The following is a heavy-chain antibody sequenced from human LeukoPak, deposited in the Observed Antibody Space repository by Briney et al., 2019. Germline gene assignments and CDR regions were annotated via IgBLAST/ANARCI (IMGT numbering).Heavy chain of an antibody. CDR3: ARGSLPHRGTFDY. CDR1: XXSISXGGYY. D-gene: IGHD3-16*01. J-gene: IGHJ4*02. CDR2: IYYSGST. V-gene: IGHV4-61*08. Sequence: XTLSXXXTVSXXSISXGGYYWRWIRQPPGKGLEWIGYIYYSGSTNYNPSLKSRVTISVDTSKNQFSLKLSSVTAADTAVYYCARGSLPHRGTFDYWGQGTLVTVSS.